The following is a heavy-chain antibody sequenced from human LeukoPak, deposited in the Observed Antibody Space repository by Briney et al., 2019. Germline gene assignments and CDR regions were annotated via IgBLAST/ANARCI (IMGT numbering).Heavy chain of an antibody. CDR3: ARDRSHRITMVRGVLLDY. Sequence: PGGSLRLSCAASGFTFSSYAMHWVRQAPGKGLEWVAVISYDGSNKYYADPVKGRFTISRDNSKNTLYLQMNSLRAEDTAVYYCARDRSHRITMVRGVLLDYWGQGTLVTVSS. J-gene: IGHJ4*02. D-gene: IGHD3-10*01. CDR2: ISYDGSNK. CDR1: GFTFSSYA. V-gene: IGHV3-30-3*01.